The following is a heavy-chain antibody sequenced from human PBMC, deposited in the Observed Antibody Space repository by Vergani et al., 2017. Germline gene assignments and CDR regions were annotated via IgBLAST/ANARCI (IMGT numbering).Heavy chain of an antibody. CDR1: GFTFSSYA. D-gene: IGHD3-10*01. Sequence: EVQLLESGGGLVQPGGSLRLSCAASGFTFSSYAMSWVRQAPGKGLEWVSAISGSGGSTYYADSVKGRFTISRDNSKNTLYLQMNSLIAEDTALYYCAKTTLLWFGELPYYFDYWGQGTLVTVSS. CDR2: ISGSGGST. V-gene: IGHV3-23*01. J-gene: IGHJ4*02. CDR3: AKTTLLWFGELPYYFDY.